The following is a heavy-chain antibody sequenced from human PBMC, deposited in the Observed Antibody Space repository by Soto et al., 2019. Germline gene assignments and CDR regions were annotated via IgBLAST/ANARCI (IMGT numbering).Heavy chain of an antibody. CDR1: GGYVTSGSYY. V-gene: IGHV4-61*01. D-gene: IGHD1-1*01. Sequence: QVQLQESGPGLLEASETLYVTCTVSGGYVTSGSYYWSWIRQTPGRGPEWMGYTYYTGNTKYNPSLKSRVITTVDTSQKQFSLKMTSGTAADTAVYYCARDESVGATGTYCDVWGQGAPVTVSS. CDR3: ARDESVGATGTYCDV. J-gene: IGHJ4*02. CDR2: TYYTGNT.